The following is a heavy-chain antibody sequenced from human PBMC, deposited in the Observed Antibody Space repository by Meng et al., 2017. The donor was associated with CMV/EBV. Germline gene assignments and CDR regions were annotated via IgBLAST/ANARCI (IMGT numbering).Heavy chain of an antibody. J-gene: IGHJ4*02. CDR3: AWIADSSGYFDY. D-gene: IGHD3-22*01. Sequence: SGPTLVKPTQTLTLTCTFSGFSLSTSGMRVSWIRQPPGKALEWLARIDWDDDKFYSTSLKTRFTISKDTSKNQVVLTMTNMDPVDTATYYCAWIADSSGYFDYWGQGTLVTVSS. CDR1: GFSLSTSGMR. CDR2: IDWDDDK. V-gene: IGHV2-70D*14.